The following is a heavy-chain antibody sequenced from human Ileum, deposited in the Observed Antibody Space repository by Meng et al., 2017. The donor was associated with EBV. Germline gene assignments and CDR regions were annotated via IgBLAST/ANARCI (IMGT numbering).Heavy chain of an antibody. CDR3: ARNVPGTSAYYD. CDR1: GYSISSTNW. D-gene: IGHD3-22*01. J-gene: IGHJ4*02. CDR2: IYYSGST. Sequence: VQRQGPGPGLGKPSDTLSLTCAVSGYSISSTNWWGWIRQPPGKGLEWIGYIYYSGSTSYNPSLKSRVTMSVDTSKNQFSLNLNSVTAVDTAVYYCARNVPGTSAYYDWGQGTLVTVSS. V-gene: IGHV4-28*01.